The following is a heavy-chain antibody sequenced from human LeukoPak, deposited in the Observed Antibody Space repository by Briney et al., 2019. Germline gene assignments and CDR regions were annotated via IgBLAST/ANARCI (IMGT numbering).Heavy chain of an antibody. CDR1: GFTFSSTN. V-gene: IGHV3-48*02. J-gene: IGHJ4*02. CDR2: ISRRGKHI. D-gene: IGHD4-17*01. Sequence: PGGCLRLSCALYGFTFSSTNVNSARQAPGRGQGWDTYISRRGKHINDADCVAGRFTRSTDKAKHSVYLQMNRLRDEDLALYHCATHYGDHGDYFDYWGQGTLVTVSS. CDR3: ATHYGDHGDYFDY.